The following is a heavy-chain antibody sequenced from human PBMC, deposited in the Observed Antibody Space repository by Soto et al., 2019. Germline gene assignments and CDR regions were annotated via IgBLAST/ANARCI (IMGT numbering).Heavy chain of an antibody. D-gene: IGHD3-10*01. V-gene: IGHV3-30*18. Sequence: QVQLVESGGGVVQPGRSLRLSCAASGFTFSSYGMHWVRQAPGKGLEWVAVISYDGSNKYYADSVKGRFTISRDNSKNTLYLQMNSLRAEDTAVYYCAKVVTMVRGVILDWFDPWGQGTLVTVSS. CDR1: GFTFSSYG. CDR2: ISYDGSNK. CDR3: AKVVTMVRGVILDWFDP. J-gene: IGHJ5*02.